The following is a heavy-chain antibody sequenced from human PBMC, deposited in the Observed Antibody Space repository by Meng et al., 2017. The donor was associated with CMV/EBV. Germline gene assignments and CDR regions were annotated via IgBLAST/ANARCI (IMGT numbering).Heavy chain of an antibody. CDR3: ARDPFIVVVPEVYGMDV. J-gene: IGHJ6*02. CDR2: ISAYNGNT. D-gene: IGHD2-2*01. Sequence: ASVKVSCKASGYTFTSYGIGWLRQAPGQGLEWMGWISAYNGNTNYAQKLQGRVTMTTDTSTSTAYMELRSLRSDDTAVYYCARDPFIVVVPEVYGMDVWGQGTTVTVSS. CDR1: GYTFTSYG. V-gene: IGHV1-18*01.